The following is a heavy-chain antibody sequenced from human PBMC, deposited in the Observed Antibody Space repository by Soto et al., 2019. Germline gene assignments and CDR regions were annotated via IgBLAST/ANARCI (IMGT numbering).Heavy chain of an antibody. J-gene: IGHJ6*03. CDR1: GGSISSYY. V-gene: IGHV4-59*08. CDR3: ARQKVADYYYYYMDV. Sequence: SETLSLTCTVSGGSISSYYWSWIRQPPGKGLEWIGYIYYSGSTNYNPSLKSRFTLSVYTSKNQFSLKLSSVTAADTAVYYCARQKVADYYYYYMDVWGKGTTVTVS. D-gene: IGHD2-15*01. CDR2: IYYSGST.